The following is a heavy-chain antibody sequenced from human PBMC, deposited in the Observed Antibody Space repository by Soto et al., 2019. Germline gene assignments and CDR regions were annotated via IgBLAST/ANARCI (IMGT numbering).Heavy chain of an antibody. CDR1: GGSFSGYY. Sequence: SETLSLTCAVYGGSFSGYYWSWIRQPPGKGLEWIGEINHSGSTNYNPSLKSRVTISVDTSKNQFSLKLSSVTAADTAVYYCARQKRRSHSTPRGVPYYFDYWGQGTLVTVSS. V-gene: IGHV4-34*01. CDR2: INHSGST. CDR3: ARQKRRSHSTPRGVPYYFDY. D-gene: IGHD3-3*01. J-gene: IGHJ4*02.